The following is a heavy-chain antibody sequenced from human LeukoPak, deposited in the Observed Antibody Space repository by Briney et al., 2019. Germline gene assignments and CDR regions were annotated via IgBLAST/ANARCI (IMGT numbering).Heavy chain of an antibody. J-gene: IGHJ4*02. CDR3: ARGYDFWSAYDY. D-gene: IGHD3-3*01. CDR2: IIPIFGTA. Sequence: SVKVSCKASGGTFSSYAISWVRQAPGQGLEWMGGIIPIFGTANYAQKFQGRVTITADESTSTAYMELSSLRSEDTAVYYCARGYDFWSAYDYWGQGTLVTVSS. V-gene: IGHV1-69*13. CDR1: GGTFSSYA.